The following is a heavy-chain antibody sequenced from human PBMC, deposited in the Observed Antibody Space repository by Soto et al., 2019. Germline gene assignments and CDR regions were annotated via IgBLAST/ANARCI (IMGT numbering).Heavy chain of an antibody. Sequence: QVQLVESGGGVVQPGRSLRLSCAASGFTFSSYGMHWVRQAPGKGLEWVAVIWYDGSNKYYADSVKGRFTISRDNSKNTLHLQMNSLRAEDTAVYYCARDTTGAVAGYWGQGTLVTVSS. D-gene: IGHD6-19*01. CDR1: GFTFSSYG. CDR3: ARDTTGAVAGY. CDR2: IWYDGSNK. V-gene: IGHV3-33*01. J-gene: IGHJ4*02.